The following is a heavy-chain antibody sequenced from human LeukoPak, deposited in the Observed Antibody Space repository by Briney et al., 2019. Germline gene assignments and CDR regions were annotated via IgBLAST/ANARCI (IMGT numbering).Heavy chain of an antibody. J-gene: IGHJ4*02. D-gene: IGHD5-24*01. CDR3: ATSHPNRGGWLQFGY. V-gene: IGHV3-33*08. Sequence: GRSLRLSCAASGFTFDDYAMHWVRQAPGKGLEWVAVIWYDGSNKYYADSVKGRFTISRDNSKSTLYLQMNSLRAEDTAVYYCATSHPNRGGWLQFGYWGQGTLVTVSS. CDR1: GFTFDDYA. CDR2: IWYDGSNK.